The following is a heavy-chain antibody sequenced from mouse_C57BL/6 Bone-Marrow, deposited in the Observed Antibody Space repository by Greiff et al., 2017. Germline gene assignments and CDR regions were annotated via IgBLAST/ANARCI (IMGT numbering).Heavy chain of an antibody. CDR2: FYPGDGDT. J-gene: IGHJ1*03. Sequence: QVQLQQSGPELVKPGASVKISCKVSGYAFSSSWLNWVKQRPGKGLEWIGRFYPGDGDTNYNGKSKGKATLTADKSSSTAYMQLSSLTSEDSAVYFCAREGVIRKYFDVWGTGTTVTVSS. D-gene: IGHD1-1*01. CDR3: AREGVIRKYFDV. V-gene: IGHV1-82*01. CDR1: GYAFSSSW.